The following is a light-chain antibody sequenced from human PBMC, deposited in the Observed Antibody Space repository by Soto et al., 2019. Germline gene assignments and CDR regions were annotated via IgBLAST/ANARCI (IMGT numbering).Light chain of an antibody. CDR1: SSDIGAYNR. J-gene: IGLJ2*01. V-gene: IGLV2-18*02. Sequence: QSALTQPPSVSGSPGQSVTISCTGTSSDIGAYNRVSWYQQPPGTAPKHMIYEVRDRTSGVADRFSGSKSGNTASLTISGIQAEDEADYYCSSYTSSNTLIFGRRTKLTVL. CDR3: SSYTSSNTLI. CDR2: EVR.